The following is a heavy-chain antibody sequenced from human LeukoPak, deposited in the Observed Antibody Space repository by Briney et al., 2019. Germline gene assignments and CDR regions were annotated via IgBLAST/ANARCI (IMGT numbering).Heavy chain of an antibody. Sequence: ASVKVSCKASGYTFTSYDINWVRQATGQGLEWMGWMNPNSGNTGYAQKFQGRVTMTRNTSISTAYLDLSRLRSDDSAVYYCARDPIVQAGYYYGMDVWGQGTTVTVSS. CDR3: ARDPIVQAGYYYGMDV. D-gene: IGHD2/OR15-2a*01. CDR2: MNPNSGNT. J-gene: IGHJ6*02. V-gene: IGHV1-8*01. CDR1: GYTFTSYD.